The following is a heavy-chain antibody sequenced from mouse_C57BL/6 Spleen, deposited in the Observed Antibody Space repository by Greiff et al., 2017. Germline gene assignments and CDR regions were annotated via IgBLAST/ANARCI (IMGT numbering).Heavy chain of an antibody. D-gene: IGHD1-1*01. Sequence: VKLQQPGAELVKPGASVKMSCKASGYTFTSYWITWVKQRPGQGLEWIGDISPGSGSTNYNEKFKSKATLTVDTSSSTAYMQLSSLTSEDSAVYYCARGYYGSRGAWFAYWGQGTLVTVAA. CDR2: ISPGSGST. V-gene: IGHV1-55*01. J-gene: IGHJ3*01. CDR3: ARGYYGSRGAWFAY. CDR1: GYTFTSYW.